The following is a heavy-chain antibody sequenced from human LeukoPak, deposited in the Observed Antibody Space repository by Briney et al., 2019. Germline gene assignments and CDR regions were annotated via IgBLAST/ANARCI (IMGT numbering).Heavy chain of an antibody. CDR3: ARGSRVTTGYGMDV. V-gene: IGHV3-53*01. CDR1: GFTVSSNY. J-gene: IGHJ6*02. D-gene: IGHD4-17*01. Sequence: GGSLRLSCAASGFTVSSNYMSWVRQAPGKGLEWVSVIYSGGSTYYADSVKGRFTISRDNSKNTLYLQMNSLRAEDTAVYYCARGSRVTTGYGMDVWGQGTTVTVSS. CDR2: IYSGGST.